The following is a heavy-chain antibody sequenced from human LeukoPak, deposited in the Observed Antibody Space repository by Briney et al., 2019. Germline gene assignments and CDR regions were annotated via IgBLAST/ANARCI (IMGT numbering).Heavy chain of an antibody. CDR1: GGTFSSYA. CDR3: ARGEWSTGYSYGPGWYMDV. D-gene: IGHD5-18*01. J-gene: IGHJ6*03. Sequence: GASVKVSCKASGGTFSSYAISWVRQAPGQGLEWMGRIIPILGIANYAQKFQGRVTITADKSTSTAYMELSSLRSEDTAVYYCARGEWSTGYSYGPGWYMDVWGKGTTVTVSS. V-gene: IGHV1-69*04. CDR2: IIPILGIA.